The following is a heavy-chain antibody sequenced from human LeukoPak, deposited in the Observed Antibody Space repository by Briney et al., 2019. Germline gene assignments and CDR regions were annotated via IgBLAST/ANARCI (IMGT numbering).Heavy chain of an antibody. CDR1: GGSFSGYY. D-gene: IGHD4-17*01. CDR3: ARGTSTVTATDAFDI. Sequence: SETLSLTCAVYGGSFSGYYWSWLRQPPGKGLEWIGEINHSGSTNDNPSLKSRVTISVDTSKNQFSLKLSSVTAADTAVYYCARGTSTVTATDAFDIWGQGTMVTVSS. CDR2: INHSGST. V-gene: IGHV4-34*01. J-gene: IGHJ3*02.